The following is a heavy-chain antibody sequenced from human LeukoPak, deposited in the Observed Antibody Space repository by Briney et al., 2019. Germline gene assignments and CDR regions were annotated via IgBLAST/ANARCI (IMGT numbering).Heavy chain of an antibody. CDR2: IYYSGST. V-gene: IGHV4-39*01. J-gene: IGHJ4*02. CDR1: GGSISSSSYY. D-gene: IGHD3-3*01. Sequence: SETLSLTCTVSGGSISSSSYYWGWIRQPPGKGLEWLGSIYYSGSTYYNPSLKSRVTISVDTSKNQFSLKLSSVTAADTAVYYCARRPDDFWSGYYFHWGQGTLVTVSS. CDR3: ARRPDDFWSGYYFH.